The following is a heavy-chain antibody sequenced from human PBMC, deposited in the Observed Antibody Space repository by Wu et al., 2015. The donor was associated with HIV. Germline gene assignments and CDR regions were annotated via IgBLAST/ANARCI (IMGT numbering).Heavy chain of an antibody. CDR1: GGTFSSYG. V-gene: IGHV1-69*13. J-gene: IGHJ5*02. CDR2: IIPVFGTE. Sequence: QVQLVQSGAEVKKPGSSVKVSCKASGGTFSSYGINWVRQAPGQGLEWMGRIIPVFGTENYAQKFQGRVTIIADESTSTAYMELNSLRSEDTAVYYCARDPSGYNYVKPTWFDPWGQGTLVHRLL. CDR3: ARDPSGYNYVKPTWFDP. D-gene: IGHD5-18*01.